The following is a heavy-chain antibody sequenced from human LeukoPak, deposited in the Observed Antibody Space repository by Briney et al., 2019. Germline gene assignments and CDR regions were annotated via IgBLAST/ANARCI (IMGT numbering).Heavy chain of an antibody. J-gene: IGHJ5*02. V-gene: IGHV3-21*01. D-gene: IGHD3-10*01. CDR2: ISSSSSYI. Sequence: SGGSLRLSCAASGFTFSSYIMNWVRQAPGKGLEWVSSISSSSSYIYYADSVKGRFTISRDNAKNSLYLQMDSLRAEDTAVYYCARIRMVRGVIITSNWFDPWGQGTLVTVSS. CDR1: GFTFSSYI. CDR3: ARIRMVRGVIITSNWFDP.